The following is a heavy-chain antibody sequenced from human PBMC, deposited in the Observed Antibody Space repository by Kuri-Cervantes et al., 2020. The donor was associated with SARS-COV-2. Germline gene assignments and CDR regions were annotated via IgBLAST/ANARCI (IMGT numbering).Heavy chain of an antibody. V-gene: IGHV1-58*02. CDR1: GSTFSGSA. Sequence: SVNVSCKSSGSTFSGSAIQWVRQARGQRLEWIGWIVVGSGNTEYAREFQERDTITRDMSTTTVYMELSGLRSHDTAMYYCAPFYYRSINNWSDPRGQGTQVTVSS. D-gene: IGHD3-10*01. J-gene: IGHJ5*02. CDR2: IVVGSGNT. CDR3: APFYYRSINNWSDP.